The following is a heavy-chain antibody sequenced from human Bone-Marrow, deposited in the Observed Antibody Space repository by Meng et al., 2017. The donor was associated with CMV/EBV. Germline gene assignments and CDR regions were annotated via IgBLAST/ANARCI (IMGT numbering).Heavy chain of an antibody. CDR3: ARESGSIAARRYYYYGMDV. Sequence: GGSLRLSCAASGFTFSSYWMSWVRQAPGKGLEWVANIKQDGSEKYYVDSVKGRFTISRDNAKNSLYLQLNSLRAEDTAVYYCARESGSIAARRYYYYGMDVWGQRTTVTVSS. CDR2: IKQDGSEK. D-gene: IGHD6-6*01. V-gene: IGHV3-7*01. J-gene: IGHJ6*02. CDR1: GFTFSSYW.